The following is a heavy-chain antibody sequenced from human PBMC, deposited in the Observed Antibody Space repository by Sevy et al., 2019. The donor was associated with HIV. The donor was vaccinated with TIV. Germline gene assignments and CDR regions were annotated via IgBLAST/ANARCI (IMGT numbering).Heavy chain of an antibody. V-gene: IGHV1-69*13. CDR2: IIPIFGTA. CDR1: GGTFSSYA. D-gene: IGHD3-16*02. CDR3: ARDGYDYIWGSYRLNY. J-gene: IGHJ4*02. Sequence: ASVKVSCKASGGTFSSYAISWVRQAPGQGLEWMGGIIPIFGTANYAQKFQGRVTITADESTSTAYMELSSLRSEDTAVYYCARDGYDYIWGSYRLNYWGQRTLVTVSS.